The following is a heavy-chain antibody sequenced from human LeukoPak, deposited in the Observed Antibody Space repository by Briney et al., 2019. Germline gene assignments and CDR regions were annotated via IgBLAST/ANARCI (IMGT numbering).Heavy chain of an antibody. Sequence: GGSLRLSCAASGFTFSSYAMSWVRRAPGKGLEWVSAISGSGGSTYYADSVKGRFTISRDNSKNTLYLQMNSLRAEDTAVYYCAKDAPVNIVVVPAANSWGQGTLVTVFS. CDR3: AKDAPVNIVVVPAANS. D-gene: IGHD2-2*01. V-gene: IGHV3-23*01. CDR2: ISGSGGST. CDR1: GFTFSSYA. J-gene: IGHJ4*02.